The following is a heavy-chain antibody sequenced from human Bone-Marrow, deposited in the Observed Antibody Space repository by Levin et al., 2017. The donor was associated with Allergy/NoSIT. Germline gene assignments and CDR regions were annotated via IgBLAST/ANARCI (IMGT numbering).Heavy chain of an antibody. J-gene: IGHJ4*02. D-gene: IGHD7-27*01. V-gene: IGHV3-23*01. CDR3: AKERGRILGLDY. CDR2: FGGASSGAT. CDR1: GFTFSDYA. Sequence: GESLKISCAASGFTFSDYAMTWVRQAPGRGLEWVSTFGGASSGATYYADSVRGRFTISRDNSKNTLYLQLNSLRADDTALYYCAKERGRILGLDYWGQGTLVTVSS.